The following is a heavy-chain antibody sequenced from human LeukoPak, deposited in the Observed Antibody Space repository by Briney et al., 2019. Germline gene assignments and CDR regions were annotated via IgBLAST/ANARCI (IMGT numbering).Heavy chain of an antibody. CDR1: GFTFSSYA. CDR2: ISSSGSTI. CDR3: ASKGGYSYGVDAFDI. Sequence: GGSLRLSCAASGFTFSSYAMSWIRQAPGKGLEWVSYISSSGSTIYYADSVKGRFTISRDNAKNSLYLQMNSLRAEDTAVYYCASKGGYSYGVDAFDIWGQGTMVTVSS. J-gene: IGHJ3*02. D-gene: IGHD5-18*01. V-gene: IGHV3-11*01.